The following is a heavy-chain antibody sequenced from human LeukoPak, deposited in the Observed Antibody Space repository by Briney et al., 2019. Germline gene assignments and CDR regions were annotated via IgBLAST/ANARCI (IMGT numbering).Heavy chain of an antibody. CDR1: GGSISRDY. V-gene: IGHV4-59*01. CDR2: IYYTGST. Sequence: PSETLSLTCTVSGGSISRDYWSWIRQPPGKGLEWIGYIYYTGSTNYNPSLKSRVTISVDTSKNQFSLKLSSVTAADTAVYYCARDRGNWNYAGWYFDLWGRGTLVTVSS. J-gene: IGHJ2*01. D-gene: IGHD1-7*01. CDR3: ARDRGNWNYAGWYFDL.